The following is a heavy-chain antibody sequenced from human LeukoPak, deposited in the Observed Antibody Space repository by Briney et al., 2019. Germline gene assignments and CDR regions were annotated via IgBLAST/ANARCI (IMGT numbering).Heavy chain of an antibody. V-gene: IGHV3-15*01. D-gene: IGHD3-10*01. CDR3: TTEGYYVSGIY. J-gene: IGHJ4*02. CDR2: IKGKTDGETT. Sequence: PGGALRLSCAASGFTFSNALMSWGRQAPGKGLEWVGRIKGKTDGETTDYATPVKGRFTISRDDSKDTLYLQMNSLKTEDTAVYYCTTEGYYVSGIYWGQGTLVTVSS. CDR1: GFTFSNAL.